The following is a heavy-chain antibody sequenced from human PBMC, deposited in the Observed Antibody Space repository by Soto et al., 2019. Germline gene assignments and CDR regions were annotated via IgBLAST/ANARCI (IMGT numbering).Heavy chain of an antibody. V-gene: IGHV3-33*01. D-gene: IGHD6-25*01. CDR2: IWYDGSNK. CDR1: GFTFSSYG. J-gene: IGHJ4*02. Sequence: QVQLVESGGGVVQPGRSLRLSCAASGFTFSSYGMHWVRQAPGKGLEWVAVIWYDGSNKYYADSVMGRFTISRDNSKNTVYLQMNSLRAEDTAVYYCARDRIAAGGDYWGQGTLVTVSS. CDR3: ARDRIAAGGDY.